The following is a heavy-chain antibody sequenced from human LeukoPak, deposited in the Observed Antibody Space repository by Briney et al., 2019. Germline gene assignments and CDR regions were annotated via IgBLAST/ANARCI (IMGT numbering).Heavy chain of an antibody. J-gene: IGHJ4*02. CDR3: AKGYCSSTSCYPFDY. Sequence: ASVKVSFKASGYTFTSYAMHWVRQAPGQRVEWMGWINAGNGNTKYSQKSQGRVTITRDTSASTAYMELSSLRSEDTAVYYCAKGYCSSTSCYPFDYWGQGTLVTVSS. V-gene: IGHV1-3*01. CDR1: GYTFTSYA. CDR2: INAGNGNT. D-gene: IGHD2-2*01.